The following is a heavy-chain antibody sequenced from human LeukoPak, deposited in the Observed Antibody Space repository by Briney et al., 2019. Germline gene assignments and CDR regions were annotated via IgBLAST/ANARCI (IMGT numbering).Heavy chain of an antibody. J-gene: IGHJ4*02. CDR2: IWYDGSNK. D-gene: IGHD2-2*01. CDR3: ARFFHCSSTRCYVGFDY. CDR1: GFTFSSYG. Sequence: GRSLRLSCAASGFTFSSYGMHWVRQAPGKGLEWVAVIWYDGSNKYYADSVKGRFTISRDNSKNTLYLQMNSLRAEDTAVYYCARFFHCSSTRCYVGFDYWGQGTQVTVFS. V-gene: IGHV3-33*01.